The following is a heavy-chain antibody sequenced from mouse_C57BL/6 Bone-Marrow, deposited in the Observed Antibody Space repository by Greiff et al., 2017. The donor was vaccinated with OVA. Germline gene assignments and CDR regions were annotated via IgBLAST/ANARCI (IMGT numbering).Heavy chain of an antibody. Sequence: VQLQQPGAELVKPGASVKLSCKASGYTFTSYWMPWVKQRPGQGLEWIGEIDPSDSYTNYNQKFKGKATLTVDTSSSTAYMQLSSLTSEDSAVYYCARVGDYWGQGTTLTVSS. CDR2: IDPSDSYT. V-gene: IGHV1-50*01. CDR3: ARVGDY. J-gene: IGHJ2*01. CDR1: GYTFTSYW.